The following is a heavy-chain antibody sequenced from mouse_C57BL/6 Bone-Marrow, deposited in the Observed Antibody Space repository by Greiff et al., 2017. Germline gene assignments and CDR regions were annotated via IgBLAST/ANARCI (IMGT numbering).Heavy chain of an antibody. CDR3: ARWGFITTGVWYAMDY. Sequence: EVMLVESVAELVRPGASVKLSCTASGFNIKNTYMHWVKQRPEQGLEWIGRIDPANGNTKYAPKFQGKATITADTSSNTAYLQLSSLTSEDTAIYYCARWGFITTGVWYAMDYWGQGTSVTVSS. J-gene: IGHJ4*01. V-gene: IGHV14-3*01. D-gene: IGHD1-1*01. CDR1: GFNIKNTY. CDR2: IDPANGNT.